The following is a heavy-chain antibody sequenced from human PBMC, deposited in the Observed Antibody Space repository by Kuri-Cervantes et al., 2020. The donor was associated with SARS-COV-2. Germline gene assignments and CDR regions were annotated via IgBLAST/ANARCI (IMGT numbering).Heavy chain of an antibody. Sequence: GGSLRLSCAASGFTFSSYSMNWVRQAPGKGLEWVSSISSSSSYIYYADSVKGRFTISRDNAKNSLYLQMNSLRAEDTAVYYCARVSSSSSPAFDIWGHGTMVTVSS. J-gene: IGHJ3*02. CDR3: ARVSSSSSPAFDI. CDR1: GFTFSSYS. D-gene: IGHD6-6*01. V-gene: IGHV3-21*01. CDR2: ISSSSSYI.